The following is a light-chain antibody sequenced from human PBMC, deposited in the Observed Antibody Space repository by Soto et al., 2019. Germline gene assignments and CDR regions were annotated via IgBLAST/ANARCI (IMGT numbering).Light chain of an antibody. CDR3: MQGSHWPPWT. J-gene: IGKJ1*01. V-gene: IGKV2-30*01. CDR2: QVS. Sequence: DVVMTQSPLSLPVTLGQPASISCRSSQSLGSSDENTFLNWFQQRPGQSPRRLIYQVSRRDSGXPXRXXGSGSGTDFTLKISRVEAEDVGVYYCMQGSHWPPWTFGQGTKVEIK. CDR1: QSLGSSDENTF.